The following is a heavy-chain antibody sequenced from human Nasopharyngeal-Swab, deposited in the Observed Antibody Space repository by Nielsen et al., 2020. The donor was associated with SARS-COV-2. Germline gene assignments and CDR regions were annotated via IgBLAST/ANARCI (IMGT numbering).Heavy chain of an antibody. Sequence: ASVKVSCKASLYTFTSYDINWVRQATAQGLEWMGWMNPNSGNTGYAQKFQGRVTMTRNTSISTAYMELSSLSSEDTAVYYCARLRDGYIPSGVGYFDLWGRGTLVTVS. D-gene: IGHD5-24*01. CDR1: LYTFTSYD. CDR3: ARLRDGYIPSGVGYFDL. J-gene: IGHJ2*01. V-gene: IGHV1-8*01. CDR2: MNPNSGNT.